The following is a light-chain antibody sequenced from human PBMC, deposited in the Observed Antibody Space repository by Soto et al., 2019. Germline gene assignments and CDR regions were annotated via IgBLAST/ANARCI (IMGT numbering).Light chain of an antibody. CDR2: RTN. Sequence: QSVLTQPPSASGTPGQRVTISCSGSSSNIGSNYVYWYQQFPGTAPKLLIYRTNQRPSGVPDRFSGSKSGTSASLAISGLRSDDEADYYCAAWDDSLREVFGGGTELAVL. CDR3: AAWDDSLREV. J-gene: IGLJ3*02. CDR1: SSNIGSNY. V-gene: IGLV1-47*01.